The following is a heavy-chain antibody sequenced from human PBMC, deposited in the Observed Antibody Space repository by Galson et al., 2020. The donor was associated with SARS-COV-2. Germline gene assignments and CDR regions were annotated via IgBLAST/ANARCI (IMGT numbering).Heavy chain of an antibody. Sequence: ASVKVSCKTSGYTFTSYTLSWVRQAPGQGLEWMGWVSPYNGNTNYAQKLQGRVTMTTDTSTTTVYMELRSPGSDDTAVNYRVGKSATGTYDHWGQGTLVTVSS. CDR3: VGKSATGTYDH. CDR2: VSPYNGNT. V-gene: IGHV1-18*01. CDR1: GYTFTSYT. J-gene: IGHJ4*02. D-gene: IGHD6-13*01.